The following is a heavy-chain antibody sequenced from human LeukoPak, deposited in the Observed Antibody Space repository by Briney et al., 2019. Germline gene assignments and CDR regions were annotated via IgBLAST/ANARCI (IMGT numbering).Heavy chain of an antibody. J-gene: IGHJ4*02. Sequence: ASVKVSCKASGYTFTSYDINWVRQAAGQGLEWMGWMNPNSGNTGDAQKLQGRVTMTRNSSTTAHMEVSSLRSENTAVYYCARGQKSALSYGSGTYAYYFDYWGQGTPVTVSS. V-gene: IGHV1-8*01. CDR3: ARGQKSALSYGSGTYAYYFDY. D-gene: IGHD3-10*01. CDR2: MNPNSGNT. CDR1: GYTFTSYD.